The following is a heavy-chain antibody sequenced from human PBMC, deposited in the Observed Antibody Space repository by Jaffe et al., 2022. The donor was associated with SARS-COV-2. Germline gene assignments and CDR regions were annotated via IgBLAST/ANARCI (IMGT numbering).Heavy chain of an antibody. CDR2: IRSKAYGGTT. J-gene: IGHJ4*02. Sequence: EVQLVESGGGLVKPGRSLRLSCTASGFTFGDYAMSWFRQAPGKGLEWVGFIRSKAYGGTTEYAASVKGRFTISRDDSKSIAYLQMNSLKTEDTAVYYCTRTEVADTAMVLYYFDYWGQGTLVTVSS. CDR3: TRTEVADTAMVLYYFDY. CDR1: GFTFGDYA. V-gene: IGHV3-49*05. D-gene: IGHD5-18*01.